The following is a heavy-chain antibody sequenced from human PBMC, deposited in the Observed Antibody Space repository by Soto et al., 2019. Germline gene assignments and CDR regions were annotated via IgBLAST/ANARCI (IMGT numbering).Heavy chain of an antibody. V-gene: IGHV3-9*01. CDR3: ERETQANLGTGGFDY. CDR2: INWNSGAI. J-gene: IGHJ4*02. CDR1: GFTFDDHA. D-gene: IGHD7-27*01. Sequence: GGSLRLSCAASGFTFDDHAMHWVRQVPGMGLEWVSGINWNSGAINYADSVKGRFTISRDNAKNSLYLQMNSLRGEDTAFYYCERETQANLGTGGFDYWGQGTLVTVSS.